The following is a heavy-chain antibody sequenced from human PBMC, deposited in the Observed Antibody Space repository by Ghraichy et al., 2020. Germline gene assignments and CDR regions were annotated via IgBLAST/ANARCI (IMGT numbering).Heavy chain of an antibody. CDR1: GFTFGDYA. D-gene: IGHD3-22*01. CDR3: TRDQSYDSSGYYAN. V-gene: IGHV3-49*03. Sequence: GGSLRLSCTASGFTFGDYAMSWFRQAPGKGLEWVGFIRSKAYGGTTEYAASVKGRFTISRDDSKSIAYLQMNSLKTEDTAVYYCTRDQSYDSSGYYANWGQGTLVTVSS. CDR2: IRSKAYGGTT. J-gene: IGHJ4*02.